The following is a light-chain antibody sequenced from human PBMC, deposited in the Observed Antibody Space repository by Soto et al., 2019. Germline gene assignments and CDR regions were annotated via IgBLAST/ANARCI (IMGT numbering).Light chain of an antibody. Sequence: QSVLTQPAAVSGSPGQSITISCTGTSRDVGSYNFVSWYQQHPGKAPKLMIYEVTNRPSGVSNRFSGSKSGNTASLTISGLQAEDEADYYCTSYTSSTTYVFATGTKVNVL. V-gene: IGLV2-14*01. CDR3: TSYTSSTTYV. CDR1: SRDVGSYNF. J-gene: IGLJ1*01. CDR2: EVT.